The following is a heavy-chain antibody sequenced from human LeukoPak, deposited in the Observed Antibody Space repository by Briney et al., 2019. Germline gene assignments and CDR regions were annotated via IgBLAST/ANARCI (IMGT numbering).Heavy chain of an antibody. J-gene: IGHJ6*03. CDR2: ISSSGSTI. Sequence: GGSLRLSCAASGFTFSSYEMNWVRQAPGKGLEWVSYISSSGSTIYYADSVKGRFTISRDNAKNSLYLQMNSLRAEDTAVYYCARDIYYYDSSGPGLNYYYYYMDVWGEGTTVTISS. D-gene: IGHD3-22*01. V-gene: IGHV3-48*03. CDR1: GFTFSSYE. CDR3: ARDIYYYDSSGPGLNYYYYYMDV.